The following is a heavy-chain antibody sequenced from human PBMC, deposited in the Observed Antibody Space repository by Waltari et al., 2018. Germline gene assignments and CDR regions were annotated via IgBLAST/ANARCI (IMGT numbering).Heavy chain of an antibody. J-gene: IGHJ6*03. V-gene: IGHV3-48*04. CDR1: GFTFCRYN. Sequence: EVQLVESGGGVVQHGGSRRLSCAASGFTFCRYNMNWVGQAPGKGLEWLSYISSFGTTDYADSVKGRFTISRDNVDNSLSLQMNSLRAEDTAVYYCARAKTGDYYYYYMDVWGKGTTVTISS. CDR2: ISSFGTT. CDR3: ARAKTGDYYYYYMDV. D-gene: IGHD3-10*01.